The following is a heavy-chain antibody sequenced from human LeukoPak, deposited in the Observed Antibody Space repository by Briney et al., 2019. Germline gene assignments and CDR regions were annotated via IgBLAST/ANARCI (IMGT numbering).Heavy chain of an antibody. D-gene: IGHD6-19*01. CDR2: INPSGGST. Sequence: ASVKVSCKASGYTFTSYYMHWVRQAPGQGLEWMGIINPSGGSTSYAQKFQGRVTMTRDTSTSTVYMELSSLRSEDTAVYYCARDLDSSGWFTQGVGPWGQGTLVTVSS. V-gene: IGHV1-46*01. J-gene: IGHJ5*02. CDR3: ARDLDSSGWFTQGVGP. CDR1: GYTFTSYY.